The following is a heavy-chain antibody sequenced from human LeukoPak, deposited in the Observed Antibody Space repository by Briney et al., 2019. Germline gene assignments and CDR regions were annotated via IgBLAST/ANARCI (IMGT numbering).Heavy chain of an antibody. J-gene: IGHJ4*02. V-gene: IGHV3-66*02. D-gene: IGHD1-26*01. CDR3: ARDPPGGGY. Sequence: GGSLRLSCAASGFTFSSYAMSWVRQAPGKGPEWVAVIYSGGTTNYADSVRGRFTISRDNSKNTVYLQMNSLRPEDTAVYYCARDPPGGGYWGQGTLVTVSS. CDR2: IYSGGTT. CDR1: GFTFSSYA.